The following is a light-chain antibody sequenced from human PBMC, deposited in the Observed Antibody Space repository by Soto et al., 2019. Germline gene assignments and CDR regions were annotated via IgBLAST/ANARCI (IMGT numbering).Light chain of an antibody. J-gene: IGLJ1*01. CDR1: KNDIGVYDF. CDR3: KSYAGSNIYV. V-gene: IGLV2-8*01. Sequence: QSALTQPPSASGSPGQSVTISCTGTKNDIGVYDFVSWYQHHPGKAPRLIIYEVVQRPSGVPDRFSGSKSGNTASLTVSGHQAADEADYFCKSYAGSNIYVFGSGTKVTV. CDR2: EVV.